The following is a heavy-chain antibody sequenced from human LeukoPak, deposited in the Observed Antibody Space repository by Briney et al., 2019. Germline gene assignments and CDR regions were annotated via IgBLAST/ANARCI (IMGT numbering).Heavy chain of an antibody. Sequence: PSETLSLTCTVSGGSIRSSYYYWGWIRQPPGKGLEWIGYIYYSGSTNYNPSLKSRVTISVDTSKNQFSLKLSSVTAADTAVYYCARLNSSGWYIGSWGQGTMVTVSS. J-gene: IGHJ3*01. V-gene: IGHV4-61*05. D-gene: IGHD6-19*01. CDR1: GGSIRSSYYY. CDR2: IYYSGST. CDR3: ARLNSSGWYIGS.